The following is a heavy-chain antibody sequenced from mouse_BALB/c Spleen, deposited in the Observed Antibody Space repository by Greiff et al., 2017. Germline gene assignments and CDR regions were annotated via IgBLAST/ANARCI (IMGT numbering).Heavy chain of an antibody. CDR1: GYTFSSYW. CDR3: ARFFNFLITTVVATDY. Sequence: QVHVKQSGAELMKPGASVKISCKATGYTFSSYWIEWVKQRPGHGLEWIGEILPGSGSTNYNEKFKGKATFTADTSSNTAYMQLSSLTSEDSAVYYCARFFNFLITTVVATDYWGQGTTLTVSS. D-gene: IGHD1-1*01. CDR2: ILPGSGST. V-gene: IGHV1-9*01. J-gene: IGHJ2*01.